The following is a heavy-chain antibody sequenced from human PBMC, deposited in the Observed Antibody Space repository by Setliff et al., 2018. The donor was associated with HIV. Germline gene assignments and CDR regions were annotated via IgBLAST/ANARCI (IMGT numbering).Heavy chain of an antibody. D-gene: IGHD2-2*01. CDR3: AKDLHYASPGYYYYYMDV. Sequence: PGGSLRLSCAASGFSFSTYGMHWVRQAPGKGLESVALIWYDGTNKRYADSVKGRFTISRDNSKSTLYLQMNSLRAGDTAVYYCAKDLHYASPGYYYYYMDVWGKGTTVTVSS. J-gene: IGHJ6*03. V-gene: IGHV3-33*06. CDR1: GFSFSTYG. CDR2: IWYDGTNK.